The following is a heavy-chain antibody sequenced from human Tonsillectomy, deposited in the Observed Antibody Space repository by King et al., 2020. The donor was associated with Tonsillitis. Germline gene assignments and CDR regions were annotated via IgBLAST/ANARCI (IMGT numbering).Heavy chain of an antibody. D-gene: IGHD5-12*01. J-gene: IGHJ3*02. V-gene: IGHV3-23*04. CDR1: GFRFSNSA. CDR2: LSGSGDTT. CDR3: VKAFGWIGIPGNESFAI. Sequence: VQLVESGGGLVQPGGSLRLSCGASGFRFSNSAMTWVRQAPGKGLEWVSALSGSGDTTYYADSVKGRFTISRDNPKNTLFLQVNSLRADDTAVYYVVKAFGWIGIPGNESFAIWGQGTMVTVSS.